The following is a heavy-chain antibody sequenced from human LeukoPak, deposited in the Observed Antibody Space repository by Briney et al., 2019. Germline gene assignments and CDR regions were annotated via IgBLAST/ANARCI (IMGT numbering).Heavy chain of an antibody. J-gene: IGHJ3*02. CDR1: GGSITTYY. CDR3: ARRVAVDPMYAFDI. V-gene: IGHV4-59*08. CDR2: VYHTGGT. Sequence: SETLSLTCTVSGGSITTYYWTWIRQPPGKGLEWIGYVYHTGGTNYNPSLKSRATISVDMSKNQSSLKLNSVIAADTAVYYCARRVAVDPMYAFDIWGQGTMVTVFS. D-gene: IGHD6-19*01.